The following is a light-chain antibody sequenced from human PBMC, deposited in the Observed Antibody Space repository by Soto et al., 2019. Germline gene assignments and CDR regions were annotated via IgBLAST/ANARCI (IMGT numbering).Light chain of an antibody. CDR3: QQYNSYST. Sequence: DIQMTHSPSPLFESVGAGFTFICRPGRIISGWLAWYKQKPGKAPKLLIYKASSLESGVPSRFSGSGSGTEFTLTISSLQPDDFATYYCQQYNSYSTFGQGTKVEIK. CDR2: KAS. V-gene: IGKV1-5*03. J-gene: IGKJ1*01. CDR1: RIISGW.